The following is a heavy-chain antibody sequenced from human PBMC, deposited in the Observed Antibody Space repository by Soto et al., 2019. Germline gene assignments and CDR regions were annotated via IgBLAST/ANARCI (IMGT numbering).Heavy chain of an antibody. CDR2: IYYSGST. CDR3: ARGDPVLTGYYFVDY. J-gene: IGHJ4*02. D-gene: IGHD3-9*01. CDR1: GDSISSGGYY. Sequence: SETLSLTCTVSGDSISSGGYYWSWIRQHPGKGLEWVGYIYYSGSTYYNPSLKSRVTISVDTSKNQFSLKLSSVTAADTAVYYCARGDPVLTGYYFVDYWGQGTLVTVSS. V-gene: IGHV4-31*03.